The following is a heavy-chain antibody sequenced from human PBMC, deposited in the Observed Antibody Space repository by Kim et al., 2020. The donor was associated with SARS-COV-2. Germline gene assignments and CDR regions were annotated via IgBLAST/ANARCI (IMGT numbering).Heavy chain of an antibody. V-gene: IGHV7-4-1*02. Sequence: ASVKVSCKASGYTFTSYTMNWVRQAPGQGLEWMGWINTNTGNPTYAQGFTGRFVFSLDTFVSTAYLQISSLKAEDTAVYYCARDITLTTVTLGYWGQGTLVTVSS. CDR1: GYTFTSYT. D-gene: IGHD4-17*01. CDR3: ARDITLTTVTLGY. CDR2: INTNTGNP. J-gene: IGHJ4*02.